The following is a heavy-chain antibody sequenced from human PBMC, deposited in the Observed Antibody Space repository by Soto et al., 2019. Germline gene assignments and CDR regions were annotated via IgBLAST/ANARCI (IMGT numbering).Heavy chain of an antibody. CDR3: ARALRYSSSWPDY. J-gene: IGHJ4*02. Sequence: VASVKVSCKASGYTFTSYDINWVRQATGQGLEWMGWMNPNSGNTGYAQKFQGRVTMTRNTSISTAYMELSSLRSEDTAVYYCARALRYSSSWPDYWGQGTLVTVSS. CDR1: GYTFTSYD. D-gene: IGHD6-13*01. V-gene: IGHV1-8*01. CDR2: MNPNSGNT.